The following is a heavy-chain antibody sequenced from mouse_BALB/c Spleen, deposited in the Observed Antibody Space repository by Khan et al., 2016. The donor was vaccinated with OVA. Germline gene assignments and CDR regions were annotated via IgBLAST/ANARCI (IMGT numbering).Heavy chain of an antibody. CDR3: ARAGGNFHWYFDV. CDR1: GFTFSSFG. J-gene: IGHJ1*01. D-gene: IGHD2-1*01. Sequence: EVKLMESGGGLVQPGGSRKLSCAASGFTFSSFGMHWVRQAPKKGLEWVAYISGGSSTIYYVDTVKGRFTISRDNPKNTLFLQMTSLRSEDTAMYYCARAGGNFHWYFDVWGAGTSVTVSS. V-gene: IGHV5-17*02. CDR2: ISGGSSTI.